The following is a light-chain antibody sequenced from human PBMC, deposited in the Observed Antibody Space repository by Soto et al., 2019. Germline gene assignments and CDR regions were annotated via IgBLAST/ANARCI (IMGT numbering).Light chain of an antibody. V-gene: IGKV3-15*01. Sequence: EIVMTLSLATLSVSPGERATLSCRASQSVSSDLAWYHQKPGQAPRLLIYGASTRATGIPARFSGSGSGTEFTLTINSLQSEDFAVYYCQQYNNWPLFGPGTKVDIK. CDR2: GAS. CDR3: QQYNNWPL. CDR1: QSVSSD. J-gene: IGKJ3*01.